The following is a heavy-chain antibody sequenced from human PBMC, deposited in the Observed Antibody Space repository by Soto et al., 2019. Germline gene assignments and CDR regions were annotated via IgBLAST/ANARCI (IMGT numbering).Heavy chain of an antibody. J-gene: IGHJ6*02. CDR3: ARGYLMVRGVNDYGMDV. Sequence: QVQLVQSGAAVKKPGSSVQVSCKASGGTFSSYAISWVRQAPGQGLEWMGGIIPLFGTANYAQKFQGRVTITADESTSTAYMELSSLRSEDTAVYYCARGYLMVRGVNDYGMDVWGQGTTVTVAS. CDR2: IIPLFGTA. D-gene: IGHD3-10*01. V-gene: IGHV1-69*12. CDR1: GGTFSSYA.